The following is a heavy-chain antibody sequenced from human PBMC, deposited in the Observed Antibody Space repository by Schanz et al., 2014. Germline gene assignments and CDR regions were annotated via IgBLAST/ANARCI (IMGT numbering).Heavy chain of an antibody. J-gene: IGHJ6*03. Sequence: VRLVESGGGLVKPGGSLRISCAASGFTFSSYGMHWVRQAPGKGLEWVALISYDGNTKYYADSVKGRFTISRDNPKKTLYLQMNSLRAEDTAVYYCARDHQWLARYYMDVWGKGTTVTVSS. CDR2: ISYDGNTK. CDR1: GFTFSSYG. D-gene: IGHD6-19*01. V-gene: IGHV3-30*03. CDR3: ARDHQWLARYYMDV.